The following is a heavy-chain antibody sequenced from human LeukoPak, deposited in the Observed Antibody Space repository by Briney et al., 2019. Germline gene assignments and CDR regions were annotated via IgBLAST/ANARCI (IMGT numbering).Heavy chain of an antibody. CDR2: ISRSSSYI. Sequence: GGSLRLSCAASGFTFSTYNMNWVRQAPGKGLEWVSSISRSSSYIFYADSVKGRFTISRDNAKNSLYLQMNSLRAEDTAVYYCARGYSSSPGVGYWGQGTLVTVSS. J-gene: IGHJ4*02. V-gene: IGHV3-21*01. D-gene: IGHD6-6*01. CDR1: GFTFSTYN. CDR3: ARGYSSSPGVGY.